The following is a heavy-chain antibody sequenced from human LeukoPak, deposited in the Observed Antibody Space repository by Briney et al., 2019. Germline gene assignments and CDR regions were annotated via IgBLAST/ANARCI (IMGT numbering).Heavy chain of an antibody. CDR3: AREMNIVVVTTHAFDI. J-gene: IGHJ3*02. Sequence: GGSLRLSCAASGFTFSDYYMSWIRQAPGKGLEWVSYISSSGSTIYYADYVKGPFTISRDTAKNSLYLQMNSLRAEDTAVYYCAREMNIVVVTTHAFDIWGQGTMVTVSS. D-gene: IGHD2-21*02. CDR1: GFTFSDYY. CDR2: ISSSGSTI. V-gene: IGHV3-11*01.